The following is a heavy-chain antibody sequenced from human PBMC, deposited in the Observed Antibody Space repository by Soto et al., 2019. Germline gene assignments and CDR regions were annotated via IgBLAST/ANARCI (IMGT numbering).Heavy chain of an antibody. D-gene: IGHD3-16*01. V-gene: IGHV4-4*02. CDR1: GGSVSSKKW. Sequence: QVLLQESGPGLVKASGTLSLTCALSGGSVSSKKWWTWVRQPPGKGLVWIGEIFHRGDTNYNAFLKSQVTISIDKSRRQVSLTLTSLTAADTAVYYCASYVGTGGYGAFDIWGQGIVVTVSS. J-gene: IGHJ3*02. CDR2: IFHRGDT. CDR3: ASYVGTGGYGAFDI.